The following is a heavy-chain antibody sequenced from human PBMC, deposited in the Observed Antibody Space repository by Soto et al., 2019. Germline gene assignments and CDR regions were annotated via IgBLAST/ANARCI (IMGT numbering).Heavy chain of an antibody. CDR3: ARLGIAADNNWFDP. V-gene: IGHV4-39*01. D-gene: IGHD6-13*01. Sequence: KTSETLSLTCTVSGGSISSSSYYWGWIRQPPGKGLEWIGSIYYSGSTYYNPSLKSRVTISVDTSKNQFSLKLSSVTAADTAVYYCARLGIAADNNWFDPWGQGTLVTVSS. CDR2: IYYSGST. CDR1: GGSISSSSYY. J-gene: IGHJ5*02.